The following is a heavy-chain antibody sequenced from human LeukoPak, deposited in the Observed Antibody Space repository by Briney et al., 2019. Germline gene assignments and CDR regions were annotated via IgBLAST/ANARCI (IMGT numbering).Heavy chain of an antibody. J-gene: IGHJ4*02. CDR2: ISSSGSTI. CDR1: GFTFSDYY. Sequence: RPGGSLRLSCAASGFTFSDYYMSWIRQAPGKGLEWVSYISSSGSTIYYADSVKGRFTISRDNAKNSLYLQMNSLRAEDTAVYYCARDLIPIAARVFDYWGQGTLVTVSS. V-gene: IGHV3-11*04. CDR3: ARDLIPIAARVFDY. D-gene: IGHD6-6*01.